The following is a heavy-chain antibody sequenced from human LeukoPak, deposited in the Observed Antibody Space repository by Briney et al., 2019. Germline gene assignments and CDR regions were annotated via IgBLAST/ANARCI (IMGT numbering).Heavy chain of an antibody. V-gene: IGHV4-34*01. Sequence: SETLSLTCAVYGGSFSGYYWTWIRQPPGKGLEWIGEISHSGITNYNPSLKSRVTISGDTSKKQLSLELSSVTAADTAVYYCARGADTAMVMDYWGQGTLVTVSS. CDR1: GGSFSGYY. CDR3: ARGADTAMVMDY. D-gene: IGHD5-18*01. CDR2: ISHSGIT. J-gene: IGHJ4*02.